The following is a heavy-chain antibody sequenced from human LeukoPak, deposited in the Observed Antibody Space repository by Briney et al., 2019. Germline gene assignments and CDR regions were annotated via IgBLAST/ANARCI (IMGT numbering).Heavy chain of an antibody. CDR2: ISSSGSTI. V-gene: IGHV3-48*03. Sequence: PGGSLRLSCAASGFTFSSYEMNWVRQAPGKGLEWVSYISSSGSTIYYADSVKGRFTISRDNAKNSLYLQMNSLRAEDTALYYCARVLGSGLVRGVNLRFDPWGQGTLVTVSS. J-gene: IGHJ5*02. CDR3: ARVLGSGLVRGVNLRFDP. CDR1: GFTFSSYE. D-gene: IGHD3-10*01.